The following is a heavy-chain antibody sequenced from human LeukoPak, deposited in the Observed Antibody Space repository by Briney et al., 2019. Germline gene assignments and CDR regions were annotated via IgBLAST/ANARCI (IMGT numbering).Heavy chain of an antibody. CDR3: ATDQLYSTGVYYFDY. D-gene: IGHD2-8*02. J-gene: IGHJ4*02. Sequence: GGSLRLSCAASGFTFSNYAMSWVRQAPGKGLEWVSTISGSGSNTYYADSVKGRFTISRDSSKNTLYLQMNSPRADDTAVYYCATDQLYSTGVYYFDYWGQGTLVTVSS. CDR1: GFTFSNYA. CDR2: ISGSGSNT. V-gene: IGHV3-23*01.